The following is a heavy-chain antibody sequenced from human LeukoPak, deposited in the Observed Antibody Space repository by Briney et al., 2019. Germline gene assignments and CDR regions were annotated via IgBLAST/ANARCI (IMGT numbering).Heavy chain of an antibody. CDR1: GDSISDYY. V-gene: IGHV4-4*07. CDR2: IYTSGST. J-gene: IGHJ4*02. D-gene: IGHD4-17*01. Sequence: SGTLSLTCTVSGDSISDYYWSWIRQPAGKGLEWIGRIYTSGSTNYNPSLKSRVTMSLDTSKKQFSLTLSSVTAADTAVYYCARGDGDLPYFDYWGQGTLVTVSS. CDR3: ARGDGDLPYFDY.